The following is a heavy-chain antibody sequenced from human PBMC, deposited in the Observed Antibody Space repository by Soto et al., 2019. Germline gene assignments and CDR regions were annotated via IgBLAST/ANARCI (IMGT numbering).Heavy chain of an antibody. Sequence: GESLKISCKGSGYSFTSYWIGWVRQMPGKGLEWMGIIYPSDSDTRCSPSFQGQVTISADKSISTAYLQWSSLKALDTAMYYCAILGGRWELETFIDYWGQGILVTVVS. D-gene: IGHD1-26*01. V-gene: IGHV5-51*01. CDR3: AILGGRWELETFIDY. CDR2: IYPSDSDT. CDR1: GYSFTSYW. J-gene: IGHJ4*02.